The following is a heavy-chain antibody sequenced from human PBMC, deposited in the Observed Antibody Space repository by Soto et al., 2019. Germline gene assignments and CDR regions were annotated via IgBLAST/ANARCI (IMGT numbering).Heavy chain of an antibody. Sequence: SVQVSCQASGFTFPSSAVQWVRQARGQRLEWIGWIVVGSGNTNNAQKIQKRVTITRDMSTSTAYMELSSLRSEDTAVYDCAVGRDGYNDYYYYWGQGTLVTVSS. V-gene: IGHV1-58*01. CDR1: GFTFPSSA. D-gene: IGHD5-12*01. CDR2: IVVGSGNT. CDR3: AVGRDGYNDYYYY. J-gene: IGHJ4*02.